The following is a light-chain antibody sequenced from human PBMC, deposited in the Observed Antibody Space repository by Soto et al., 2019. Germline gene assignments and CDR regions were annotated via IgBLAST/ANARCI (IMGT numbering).Light chain of an antibody. CDR1: QSVSSN. J-gene: IGKJ1*01. V-gene: IGKV3D-15*01. Sequence: EIVITQSPTILSVSPGERATLSCRASQSVSSNLAWYQQKPGQAPRLLIYGVYTRAPGIPARFSGSGSGTEFTLTISSLQSEDFAVYYCQQYGSSQTFGQGTKVDIK. CDR2: GVY. CDR3: QQYGSSQT.